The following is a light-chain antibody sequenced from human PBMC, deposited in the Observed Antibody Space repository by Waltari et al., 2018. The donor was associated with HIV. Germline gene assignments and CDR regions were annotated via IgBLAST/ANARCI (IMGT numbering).Light chain of an antibody. V-gene: IGLV2-18*02. Sequence: TQPPSVSGSPGQSVTISCTGTSSDVGGYNRVTWYQQPPGTVPKVIIYEVSNRPSGVPDRFSGSKSGNTASLTISGLQAEDEAEYYCNSFTSSTTYVFGTGTKVTVL. J-gene: IGLJ1*01. CDR3: NSFTSSTTYV. CDR2: EVS. CDR1: SSDVGGYNR.